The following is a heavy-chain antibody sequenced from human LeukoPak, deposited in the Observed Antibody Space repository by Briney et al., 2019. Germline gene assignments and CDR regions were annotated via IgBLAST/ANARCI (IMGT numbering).Heavy chain of an antibody. CDR1: GYTFTNYG. D-gene: IGHD6-13*01. CDR3: ARDHSSSCQLFDY. J-gene: IGHJ4*02. Sequence: RASVKVSCKASGYTFTNYGITWVRQAPGQGLEGMGWRSAYNGNTKYAQALQGRVTMTTDTSTSTAYMELRSLRSDDTAVYYCARDHSSSCQLFDYWGQGTLVTVSS. V-gene: IGHV1-18*01. CDR2: RSAYNGNT.